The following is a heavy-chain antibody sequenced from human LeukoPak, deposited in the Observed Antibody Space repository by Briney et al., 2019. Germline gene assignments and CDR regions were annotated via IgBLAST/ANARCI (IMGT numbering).Heavy chain of an antibody. D-gene: IGHD3-22*01. V-gene: IGHV3-7*01. CDR1: GFTFSNYW. CDR2: IKTDGSEK. J-gene: IGHJ1*01. Sequence: PGGSLRLSCEGSGFTFSNYWMGWVRQAPGKGLQWVANIKTDGSEKYYVDSVKGRFTISRDNAKNSLYLQMNSLRAEATAVYYCATYSSLNRREFQYWGQGTLLTVSS. CDR3: ATYSSLNRREFQY.